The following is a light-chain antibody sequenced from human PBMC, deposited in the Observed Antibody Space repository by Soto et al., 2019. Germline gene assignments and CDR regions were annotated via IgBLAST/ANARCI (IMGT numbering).Light chain of an antibody. J-gene: IGKJ2*01. CDR2: GAS. V-gene: IGKV3-15*01. CDR3: QQYNTWPPYT. Sequence: EIVMTQSPATLSVSPGERATLSCRASQSVSSNLAWYQQNPGQAPRLLIYGASTRATGIAARFSGSGSGTEFNLTISSLQSEDFAVYYCQQYNTWPPYTFGQGTKLEIK. CDR1: QSVSSN.